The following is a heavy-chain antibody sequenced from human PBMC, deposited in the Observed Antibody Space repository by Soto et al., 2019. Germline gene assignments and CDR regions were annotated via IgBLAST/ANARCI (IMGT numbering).Heavy chain of an antibody. CDR3: ANFFSDAFDI. CDR1: GFTFSSYG. CDR2: ISYDGSNK. D-gene: IGHD3-3*01. V-gene: IGHV3-30*18. J-gene: IGHJ3*02. Sequence: QVQLVESGGGVVQPGRSLRLSCAASGFTFSSYGMHWVRQAPGKGLEWVAVISYDGSNKYYADSVKGRFTISRDNSKNTLYLQMNSLRAEDTAVYYCANFFSDAFDIWGQGTMVTVSS.